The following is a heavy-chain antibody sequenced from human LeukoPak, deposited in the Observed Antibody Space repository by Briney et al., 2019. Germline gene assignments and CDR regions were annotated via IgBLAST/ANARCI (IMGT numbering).Heavy chain of an antibody. CDR2: IYYSGST. J-gene: IGHJ6*03. CDR3: ARGRKIYYYYYMDV. CDR1: GGSISSYY. V-gene: IGHV4-59*01. Sequence: SETLSLTCTVSGGSISSYYWSWIRQPPGKGLEWIGYIYYSGSTNYNPSLKSRVTISVDTSKNQFSLKLSSVTGADTAVYYCARGRKIYYYYYMDVWGKGTTVTVSS.